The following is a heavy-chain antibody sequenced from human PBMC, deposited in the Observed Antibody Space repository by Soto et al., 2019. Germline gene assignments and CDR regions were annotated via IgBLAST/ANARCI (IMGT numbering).Heavy chain of an antibody. Sequence: SETLSLTRTVSGGSISSYYWSWIRQPPGKGLEWIGYIYYSGSTNYNPSLKSPVTISVDTSKNQFSLKLSSVTAADTAVYYCARYDFWSGYSGYWGQGTLVTVSS. CDR2: IYYSGST. CDR3: ARYDFWSGYSGY. CDR1: GGSISSYY. J-gene: IGHJ4*02. D-gene: IGHD3-3*01. V-gene: IGHV4-59*01.